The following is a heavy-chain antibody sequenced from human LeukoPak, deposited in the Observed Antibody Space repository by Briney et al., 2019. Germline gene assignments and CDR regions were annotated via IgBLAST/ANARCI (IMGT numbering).Heavy chain of an antibody. CDR2: LSGSGDGT. CDR3: AKRGVVIRVILVGFHKEAYYFDS. D-gene: IGHD3-10*01. CDR1: GITLSNYG. V-gene: IGHV3-23*01. J-gene: IGHJ4*02. Sequence: PGGSLRLSCAVSGITLSNYGMSWVRQAPGKGLEWVAGLSGSGDGTNYADSVKGRFTISRDNAKNTLYLQMNSLRAEDTAVYFCAKRGVVIRVILVGFHKEAYYFDSWGQGALVTVSS.